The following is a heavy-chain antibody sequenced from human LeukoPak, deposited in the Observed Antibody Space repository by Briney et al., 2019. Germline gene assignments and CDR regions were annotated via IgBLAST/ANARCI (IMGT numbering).Heavy chain of an antibody. J-gene: IGHJ3*02. CDR1: GFTFSSYA. D-gene: IGHD3-10*01. V-gene: IGHV3-23*01. CDR3: AKSFFPGGSSFTFDI. Sequence: RTGRSLRLSCAASGFTFSSYAMTWVRQAPGKGLEWVSSISDSGVNTYYPDSVKGRSTISRDNSKNTLYLQMNSLRAEDTAVYYCAKSFFPGGSSFTFDIWGQGTLVTVSS. CDR2: ISDSGVNT.